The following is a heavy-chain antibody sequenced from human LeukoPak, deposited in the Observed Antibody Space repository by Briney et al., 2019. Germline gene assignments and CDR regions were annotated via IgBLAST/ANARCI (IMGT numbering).Heavy chain of an antibody. J-gene: IGHJ4*02. V-gene: IGHV4-30-2*01. Sequence: SETLSLTCAVSGGSISSGGYSWSWIRQPPGKGLEWIGYIYHSGSTYYNPSLKSRVTISVDRSKNQFSLKLSSVTAADTAVYYCARGGATPNDYWGQGTLVTVSS. CDR2: IYHSGST. CDR1: GGSISSGGYS. CDR3: ARGGATPNDY. D-gene: IGHD1-26*01.